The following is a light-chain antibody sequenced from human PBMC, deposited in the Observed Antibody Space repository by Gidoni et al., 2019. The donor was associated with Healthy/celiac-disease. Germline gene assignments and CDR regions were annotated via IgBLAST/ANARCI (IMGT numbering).Light chain of an antibody. CDR2: RNN. CDR3: AAWDDSLSAWV. CDR1: SSNIGSNY. Sequence: QSVLTQPPSASGTPGPRFTISCSGSSSNIGSNYVYWYQQRPGTAPKLLIYRNNQRPSGVPDRFSGSKSGTSASLAISGLRSEDEADYYCAAWDDSLSAWVFGGGTKLTVL. J-gene: IGLJ3*02. V-gene: IGLV1-47*01.